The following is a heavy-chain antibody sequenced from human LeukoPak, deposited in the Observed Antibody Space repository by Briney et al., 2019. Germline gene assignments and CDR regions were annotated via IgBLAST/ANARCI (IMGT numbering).Heavy chain of an antibody. CDR3: ARAADDSSGYIFDY. Sequence: SETLSLTCTVSGGSISSYYWSWIRQPPGKGLEWIGYIYYSGSTYYNPSLKSRVTISVDRSKNQFSLKLSSVTAADTAVYYCARAADDSSGYIFDYWGQGTLVTVSS. V-gene: IGHV4-59*12. CDR2: IYYSGST. CDR1: GGSISSYY. D-gene: IGHD3-22*01. J-gene: IGHJ4*02.